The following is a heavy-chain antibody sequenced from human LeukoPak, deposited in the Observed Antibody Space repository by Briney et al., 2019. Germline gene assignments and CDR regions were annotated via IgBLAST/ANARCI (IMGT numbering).Heavy chain of an antibody. Sequence: SQTLSLTCTVSGRSISSGGYYWSWIRQPPGKGLEWIGYIYHSGSTYYNPSLKSRVTISVDRSKNQFSLKLSSVTAADTAVYYCARDRRDIAALDYWGQGTLVTVSS. J-gene: IGHJ4*02. V-gene: IGHV4-30-2*01. CDR3: ARDRRDIAALDY. CDR1: GRSISSGGYY. D-gene: IGHD6-6*01. CDR2: IYHSGST.